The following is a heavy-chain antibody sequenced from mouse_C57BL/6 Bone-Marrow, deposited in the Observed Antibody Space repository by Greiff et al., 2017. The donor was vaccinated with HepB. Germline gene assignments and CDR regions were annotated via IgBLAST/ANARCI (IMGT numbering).Heavy chain of an antibody. D-gene: IGHD1-1*01. V-gene: IGHV1-74*01. CDR2: IHPSDSDT. Sequence: QVHVKQPGAELVKPGASVKVSCKASGYTFTSYWMHWVKQRPGQGLEWIGRIHPSDSDTNYNQKFKGKAKLTVDKSSSTAYMQLSSLTSEDSAVYYCAIGLRSFDYWGQGTTLTVSS. J-gene: IGHJ2*01. CDR3: AIGLRSFDY. CDR1: GYTFTSYW.